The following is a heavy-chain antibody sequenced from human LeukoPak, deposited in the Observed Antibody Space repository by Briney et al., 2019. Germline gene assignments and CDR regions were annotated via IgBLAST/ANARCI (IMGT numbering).Heavy chain of an antibody. CDR1: GFTFSNAW. V-gene: IGHV3-15*01. CDR2: IKSKTDGGTT. CDR3: ARVDI. Sequence: GGSLRLSCAASGFTFSNAWMSWVRQTPGKGLEWGGRIKSKTDGGTTDYAAPVKGRFTMSRDDSKNTLYLQMNSLKTEDTAVYYCARVDIWGQGTMVTVSS. J-gene: IGHJ3*02.